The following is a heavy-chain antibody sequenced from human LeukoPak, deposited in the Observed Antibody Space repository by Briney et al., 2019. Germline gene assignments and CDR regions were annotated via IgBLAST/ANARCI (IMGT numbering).Heavy chain of an antibody. CDR3: AKGTERYREVSSFDS. J-gene: IGHJ4*02. CDR1: GFTFTTFT. V-gene: IGHV3-23*01. Sequence: AGGSLRLSCAASGFTFTTFTMNWVRQAPGKGLECVSAINRGGGGTYYADFVKGRFTISRDNSENTLYLQMNSLRAEETATYYCAKGTERYREVSSFDSWGQGTQVTVSS. CDR2: INRGGGGT. D-gene: IGHD3-10*01.